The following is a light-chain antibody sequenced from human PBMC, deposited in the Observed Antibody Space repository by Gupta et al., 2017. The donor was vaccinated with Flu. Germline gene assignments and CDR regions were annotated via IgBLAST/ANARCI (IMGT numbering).Light chain of an antibody. CDR1: KLGDKY. Sequence: SYEVTQAPSVSVSTGQTPKITCSGDKLGDKYVSWYQQKPGQSPVLVIYQDTKRPSGIPERFSGSNSGNTATLTISGTQAMDEADYYCLAWDSSTGFFGTGTKVTVL. CDR3: LAWDSSTGF. CDR2: QDT. J-gene: IGLJ1*01. V-gene: IGLV3-1*01.